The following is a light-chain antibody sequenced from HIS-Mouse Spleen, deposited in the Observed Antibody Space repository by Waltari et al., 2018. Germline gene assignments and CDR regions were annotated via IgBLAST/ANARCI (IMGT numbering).Light chain of an antibody. CDR1: SSDVGGYNY. Sequence: QSALTQPASVSGSPGQSLTISCTGTSSDVGGYNYVSWYQQHPGKAPKLMVYEVSNRPSGVSNRFSGSKSGNTASLTISGLQAEDEADYYCSSYTSSSPYVVFGGGTKLTVL. V-gene: IGLV2-14*01. J-gene: IGLJ2*01. CDR3: SSYTSSSPYVV. CDR2: EVS.